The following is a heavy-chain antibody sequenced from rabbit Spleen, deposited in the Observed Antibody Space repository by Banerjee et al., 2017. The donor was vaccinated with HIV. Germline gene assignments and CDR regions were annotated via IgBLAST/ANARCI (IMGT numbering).Heavy chain of an antibody. Sequence: QSLEESGGDLVKPGASLTLTCIASGFSFNSGYDMCWVRQAPGKGLEWVACAYAGSSGNTYSATWAKGRFTISKTSSTTMTLQMTSLTAADTATYFCARDTGSSFSSYGMDLWGQGTLVTVS. CDR1: GFSFNSGYD. J-gene: IGHJ6*01. V-gene: IGHV1S40*01. D-gene: IGHD8-1*01. CDR3: ARDTGSSFSSYGMDL. CDR2: AYAGSSGNT.